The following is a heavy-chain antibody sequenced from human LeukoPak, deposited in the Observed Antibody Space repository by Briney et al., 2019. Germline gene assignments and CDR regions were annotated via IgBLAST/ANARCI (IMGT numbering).Heavy chain of an antibody. CDR2: ISGSGGST. CDR3: AKRGILTTVTTNNWFDP. V-gene: IGHV3-23*01. CDR1: GFTFSSYT. D-gene: IGHD4-17*01. J-gene: IGHJ5*02. Sequence: PGGSLRLSCAASGFTFSSYTMSWVRQAPGKGLEWVSAISGSGGSTYYADSVKGRFTISRDNSKNTLYLQMNSLRAEDTAVYYCAKRGILTTVTTNNWFDPWGQGTLVTVSS.